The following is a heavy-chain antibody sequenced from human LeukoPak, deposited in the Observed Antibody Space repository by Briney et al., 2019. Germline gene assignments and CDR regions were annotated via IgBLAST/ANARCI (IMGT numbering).Heavy chain of an antibody. CDR1: GYSFTSYW. D-gene: IGHD3-10*01. CDR3: ARPNGSGSYGPNAFDI. CDR2: IYPGDSDT. J-gene: IGHJ3*02. V-gene: IGHV5-51*01. Sequence: PGESLKISCKGSGYSFTSYWIGWVRQMPGKGLEWMGIIYPGDSDTRYSPSFQGQVTISADKSISTAYLQWSSLKASDTAMYYCARPNGSGSYGPNAFDIWGQGTMVTVSS.